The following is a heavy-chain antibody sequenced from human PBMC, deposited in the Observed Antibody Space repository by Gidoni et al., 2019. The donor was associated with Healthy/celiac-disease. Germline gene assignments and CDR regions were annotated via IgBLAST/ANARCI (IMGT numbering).Heavy chain of an antibody. Sequence: QVQLVESGGGLVKTGGSLRLSCAASGFTFSDYYMSWIRQAPGKGLEWVSYISSSSSYTNYADSVKGRFTISRDNAKNSLYLQMNSLRAEDTAVYYCARYYYDSWGGMDVWGQGTTVTVSS. CDR3: ARYYYDSWGGMDV. V-gene: IGHV3-11*06. D-gene: IGHD3-22*01. J-gene: IGHJ6*02. CDR1: GFTFSDYY. CDR2: ISSSSSYT.